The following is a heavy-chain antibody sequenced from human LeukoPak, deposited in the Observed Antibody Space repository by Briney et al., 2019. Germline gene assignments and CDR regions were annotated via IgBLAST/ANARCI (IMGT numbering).Heavy chain of an antibody. CDR3: ARDLRIQLWYPPDYYYYYMDV. CDR2: ISSSGSTI. D-gene: IGHD5-18*01. J-gene: IGHJ6*03. V-gene: IGHV3-11*01. CDR1: GFTFSDYY. Sequence: GGSLRLSCAASGFTFSDYYMSWIRQAPGKGLEWVSYISSSGSTIFYADSVKGRFTISRDNAKNSLYLQMNSLRAEDTAVYYCARDLRIQLWYPPDYYYYYMDVWGKGTTVTVSS.